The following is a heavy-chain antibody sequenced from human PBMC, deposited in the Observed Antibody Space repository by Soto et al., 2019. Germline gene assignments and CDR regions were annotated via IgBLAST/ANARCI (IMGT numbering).Heavy chain of an antibody. Sequence: RFLTLSFAASGFTFSSYARSGVGQAPGKGLEWVSAISGSVGSTYYADSVKGRFTISRDNSKNTLYLQMNSLRAEDTAVYYCAKELDDYVWGSYRNYLEYWGQGTVVTVSS. J-gene: IGHJ4*02. CDR2: ISGSVGST. CDR3: AKELDDYVWGSYRNYLEY. CDR1: GFTFSSYA. D-gene: IGHD3-16*02. V-gene: IGHV3-23*01.